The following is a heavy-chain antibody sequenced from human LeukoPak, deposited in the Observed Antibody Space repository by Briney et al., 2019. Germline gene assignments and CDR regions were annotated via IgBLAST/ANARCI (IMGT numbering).Heavy chain of an antibody. D-gene: IGHD2-2*01. CDR2: ISYDGSNK. CDR1: GFTFSSYS. Sequence: QAGGSLRLSCAASGFTFSSYSMNWVRQAPGKGLEWVAVISYDGSNKYYADSVKGRFTISRDNSKNTLYLQMNSLRAEDTAVYYCAREGYCSSTSCRPIEGFDYWGQGTLVTVSS. CDR3: AREGYCSSTSCRPIEGFDY. J-gene: IGHJ4*02. V-gene: IGHV3-30*03.